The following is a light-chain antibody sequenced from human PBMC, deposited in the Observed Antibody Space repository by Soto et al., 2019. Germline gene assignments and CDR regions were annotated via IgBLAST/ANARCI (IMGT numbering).Light chain of an antibody. CDR2: DAS. V-gene: IGKV3-11*01. CDR1: QNIINY. Sequence: EIVLTQSPATLSLSPGERATLSCRASQNIINYLAWYQQKPGQAPRLLIYDASNRATGIPAKFSGSGFGTDFTLTISSLEPADSAVYYCQQRSNWPITFGQGTKVDIK. J-gene: IGKJ1*01. CDR3: QQRSNWPIT.